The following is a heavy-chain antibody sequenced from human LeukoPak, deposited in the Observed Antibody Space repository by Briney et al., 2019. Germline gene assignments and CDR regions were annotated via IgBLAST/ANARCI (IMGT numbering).Heavy chain of an antibody. J-gene: IGHJ4*02. CDR1: GFTFSDYW. CDR3: ARDQPVGVYSYGYDYFDY. Sequence: QPGGSLRLSCAASGFTFSDYWMSWVRQAPGKGLEWVANIKQDGSEKYYVDSVKGRFTISRDNAKNSLYLQMNSLRAEDTAVYYRARDQPVGVYSYGYDYFDYWGQGTLVTVSS. V-gene: IGHV3-7*01. CDR2: IKQDGSEK. D-gene: IGHD5-18*01.